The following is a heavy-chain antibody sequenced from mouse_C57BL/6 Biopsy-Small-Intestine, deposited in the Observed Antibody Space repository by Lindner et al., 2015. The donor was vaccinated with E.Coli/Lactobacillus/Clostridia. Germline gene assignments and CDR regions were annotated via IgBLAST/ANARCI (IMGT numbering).Heavy chain of an antibody. CDR2: IYPGDGDT. CDR1: GYAFSNSW. D-gene: IGHD1-1*01. J-gene: IGHJ4*01. V-gene: IGHV1-82*01. CDR3: ARSPYGFYTMDY. Sequence: VQLQESGPELVKPGASVKISCKASGYAFSNSWMNWVKQRPGKGLEWIGRIYPGDGDTKYNGKFKGKATLTADKSSSTAYMQLSSLTSEDSAVYFCARSPYGFYTMDYWGHGTSVTVSS.